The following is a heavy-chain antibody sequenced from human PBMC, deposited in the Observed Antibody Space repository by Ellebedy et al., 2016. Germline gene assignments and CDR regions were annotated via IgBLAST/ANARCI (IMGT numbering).Heavy chain of an antibody. J-gene: IGHJ4*02. Sequence: GESLKISCAASGFTFSSYWMHWVRQAPGKGLVWVSRINSDGSSTTYADSVKGRFTISRDNAKNTLCLQMNSLRAEDTAVYYCVRGGSTSCYGWGQGTLVTVSS. CDR3: VRGGSTSCYG. CDR1: GFTFSSYW. V-gene: IGHV3-74*03. CDR2: INSDGSST. D-gene: IGHD2-2*01.